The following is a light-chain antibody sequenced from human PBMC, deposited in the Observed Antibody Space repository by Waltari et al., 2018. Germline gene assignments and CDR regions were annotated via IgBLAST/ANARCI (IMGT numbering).Light chain of an antibody. V-gene: IGKV1-33*01. CDR3: QQYENLPLT. CDR2: DAS. Sequence: DIQMTQTPSSLSASVGDRVTISCQASQDINNYLNWYQQKPGKAPKLLIYDASSLEIGVPSRFSGGGSGTDFTFIITSLQPEDIATYYCQQYENLPLTFGQGTRLEI. J-gene: IGKJ5*01. CDR1: QDINNY.